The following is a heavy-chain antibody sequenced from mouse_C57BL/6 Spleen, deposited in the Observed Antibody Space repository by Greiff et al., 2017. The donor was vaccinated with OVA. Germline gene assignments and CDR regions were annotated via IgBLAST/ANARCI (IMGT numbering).Heavy chain of an antibody. CDR3: ARFVHYYGSSYGYYFDY. V-gene: IGHV1-61*01. CDR1: GYTFTSYW. J-gene: IGHJ2*01. Sequence: VQLQQPGAELVRPGSSVKLSCKASGYTFTSYWMDWVKQRPGQGLEWIGNIYPSDSETHYNQKFKDKATLTVDKSSSTAYMQLSSLTAEDSAVYYCARFVHYYGSSYGYYFDYWGQGTTLTVSA. CDR2: IYPSDSET. D-gene: IGHD1-1*01.